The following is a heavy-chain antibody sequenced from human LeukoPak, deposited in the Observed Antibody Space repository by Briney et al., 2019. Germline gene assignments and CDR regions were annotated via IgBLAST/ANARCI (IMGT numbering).Heavy chain of an antibody. CDR1: GGSISSYY. V-gene: IGHV4-59*01. Sequence: SETLSLTCTVSGGSISSYYWSWIRQPPGKGLEWIGYIYYSGSTNYNPSLKSRVTISVDTSKNQFSLKLSSVTAADTAVYHCAREAEYSSSSNAFDIWGQGTMVTVSS. CDR2: IYYSGST. D-gene: IGHD6-6*01. CDR3: AREAEYSSSSNAFDI. J-gene: IGHJ3*02.